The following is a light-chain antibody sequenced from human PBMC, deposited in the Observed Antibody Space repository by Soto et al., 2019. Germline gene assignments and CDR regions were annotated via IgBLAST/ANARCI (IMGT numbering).Light chain of an antibody. CDR2: AAS. J-gene: IGKJ1*01. CDR3: LQHNTYPRT. V-gene: IGKV1-17*01. Sequence: DIQMTQSPSSLSASVGDRITITCWASQGIGNDLGWYQQKPGKAPNRLIYAASNLQSGVPSRFSGSGSGTEFTLTITSLQPEDFATYYCLQHNTYPRTFAQGTKVEIK. CDR1: QGIGND.